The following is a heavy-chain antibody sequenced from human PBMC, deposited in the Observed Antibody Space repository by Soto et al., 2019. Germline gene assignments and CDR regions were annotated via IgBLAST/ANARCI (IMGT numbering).Heavy chain of an antibody. D-gene: IGHD6-13*01. CDR1: GGSIGSSSYY. J-gene: IGHJ4*02. CDR3: ASGEQKLVLDY. Sequence: SETLSLTCTVSGGSIGSSSYYWGWIRQPPGKGLEWIGSIYYSGSTYYNPSLKSRVTISVDTSKNQFSLKLSSVTAADRAVYYCASGEQKLVLDYWGQETLVTVSS. V-gene: IGHV4-39*01. CDR2: IYYSGST.